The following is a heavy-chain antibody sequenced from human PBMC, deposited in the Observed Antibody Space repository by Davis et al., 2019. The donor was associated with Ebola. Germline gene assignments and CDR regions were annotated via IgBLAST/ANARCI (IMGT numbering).Heavy chain of an antibody. V-gene: IGHV3-23*01. J-gene: IGHJ1*01. CDR3: ARDLRVAGEYFHY. CDR1: GFTFSSYA. Sequence: GESLKISCAASGFTFSSYAMSWVRQAPGKGLEWVSSISDSGDSTYFADSVRGRFTISRDNAKNSVYLQMNSLSGEDTATYYCARDLRVAGEYFHYWGQGTLVTVSS. D-gene: IGHD6-19*01. CDR2: ISDSGDST.